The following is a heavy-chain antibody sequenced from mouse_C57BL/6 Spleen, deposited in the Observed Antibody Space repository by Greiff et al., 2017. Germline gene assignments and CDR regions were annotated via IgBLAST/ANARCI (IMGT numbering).Heavy chain of an antibody. V-gene: IGHV5-16*01. CDR1: GFTFSDYY. J-gene: IGHJ3*01. D-gene: IGHD1-1*01. CDR3: ARVDYGSPFAY. CDR2: INYDGSST. Sequence: EVKLMESEGGLVQPGSSMKLSCTASGFTFSDYYMAWVRQVPEKGLEWVANINYDGSSTYYLDSLKSRFIISRENAKNILYLQMSSLKSEDTATYYCARVDYGSPFAYWGQGTLVTVSA.